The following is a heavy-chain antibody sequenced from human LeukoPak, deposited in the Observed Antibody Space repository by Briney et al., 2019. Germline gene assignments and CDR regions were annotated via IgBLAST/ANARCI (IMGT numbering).Heavy chain of an antibody. V-gene: IGHV3-23*01. CDR1: GFTFGGYA. CDR3: GKTTVGYSSGQKPAWPVDY. CDR2: IFGSGGSP. D-gene: IGHD5-18*01. Sequence: GGSLRLSCEASGFTFGGYAMYWVRQAPGKGLEWVAGIFGSGGSPHYADSVKGRFTISRDNSQNTVYLQINSLRAEDTAVYYCGKTTVGYSSGQKPAWPVDYWGQGTLVTVSS. J-gene: IGHJ4*02.